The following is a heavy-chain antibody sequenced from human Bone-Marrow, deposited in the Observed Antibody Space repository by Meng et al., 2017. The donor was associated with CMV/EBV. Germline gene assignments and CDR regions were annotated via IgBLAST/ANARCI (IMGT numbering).Heavy chain of an antibody. CDR2: IYYSGST. J-gene: IGHJ4*02. V-gene: IGHV4-61*01. D-gene: IGHD3-3*01. Sequence: GSLRLSCTVSGSSVSSGSYYWGWIRQPPGKGLEWIGYIYYSGSTNYNPSLKSRVTISVDTSKNQFSLKLSSVTAADTAVYYCARAGYYDFWSGYYTVFDYWGQGSLVTVSS. CDR3: ARAGYYDFWSGYYTVFDY. CDR1: GSSVSSGSYY.